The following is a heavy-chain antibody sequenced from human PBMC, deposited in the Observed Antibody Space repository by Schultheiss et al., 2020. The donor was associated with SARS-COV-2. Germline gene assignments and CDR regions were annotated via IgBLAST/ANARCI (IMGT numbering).Heavy chain of an antibody. J-gene: IGHJ6*02. CDR1: GYTFTGYY. Sequence: ASVKVSCKASGYTFTGYYMHWVRQAPGQGLEWMGWISAYNGNTNYAQKLQGRVTMTTDTSTSTAYMELSSLRSEDTAVYYCARPGKGDGGMDVWGQGTTVTVSS. CDR3: ARPGKGDGGMDV. V-gene: IGHV1-18*04. CDR2: ISAYNGNT. D-gene: IGHD2-21*02.